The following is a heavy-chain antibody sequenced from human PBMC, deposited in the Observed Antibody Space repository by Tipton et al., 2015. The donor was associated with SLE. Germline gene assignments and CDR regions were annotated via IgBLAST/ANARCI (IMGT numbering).Heavy chain of an antibody. CDR3: AKAGGTTYGWNFDL. J-gene: IGHJ2*01. CDR2: ISSDGGTA. Sequence: SLRLSCAASGFNFSPYVMHWVRQASGKGLEYVAAISSDGGTAYYADSVKGRFTISRDNSRNTLYLQMGSVRPEDMAVYYCAKAGGTTYGWNFDLWGRGTQVTVSS. CDR1: GFNFSPYV. D-gene: IGHD1-7*01. V-gene: IGHV3-64*02.